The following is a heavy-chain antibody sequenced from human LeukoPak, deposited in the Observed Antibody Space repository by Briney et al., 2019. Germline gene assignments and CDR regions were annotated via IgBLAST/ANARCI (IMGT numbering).Heavy chain of an antibody. Sequence: GGSLRLSCAASGFTVSNHGMNWVRQAPGKGLEWVSGISPSGDITYYADSVKGRFTISRDNSKNTLYLEVISLTAEDTAVYYCAKDDAWLRFGEWSQGTLVTVSS. J-gene: IGHJ4*02. V-gene: IGHV3-23*01. CDR2: ISPSGDIT. CDR3: AKDDAWLRFGE. D-gene: IGHD3-10*01. CDR1: GFTVSNHG.